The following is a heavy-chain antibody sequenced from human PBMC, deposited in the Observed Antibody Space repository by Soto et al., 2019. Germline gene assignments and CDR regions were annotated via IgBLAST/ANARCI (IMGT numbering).Heavy chain of an antibody. D-gene: IGHD3-3*01. Sequence: GGSLRLSCAASGFTVSSNYMSWVRQAPGKGLEWVSVIYSGGSTYYADSVKGRFTISRHNSKNTLYLQMNSLRTEDTAVYYCARALDFWSAYFDYWGQGSLVTVSS. CDR1: GFTVSSNY. V-gene: IGHV3-53*04. CDR3: ARALDFWSAYFDY. J-gene: IGHJ4*02. CDR2: IYSGGST.